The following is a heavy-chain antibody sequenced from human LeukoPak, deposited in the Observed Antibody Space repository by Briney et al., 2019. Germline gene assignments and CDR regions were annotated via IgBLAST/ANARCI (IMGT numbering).Heavy chain of an antibody. CDR3: TTESETYYDSSGYYPFDY. D-gene: IGHD3-22*01. V-gene: IGHV3-15*01. CDR1: GFTFSNAW. Sequence: PGGSLRLSCAASGFTFSNAWMSWARQAPGKGLEWVGRIKSKTDGGTTDYAAPVKGRFTISRDDSKNTLYLQMNSLKTEDTAVYYCTTESETYYDSSGYYPFDYWGQGTLVTVSS. CDR2: IKSKTDGGTT. J-gene: IGHJ4*02.